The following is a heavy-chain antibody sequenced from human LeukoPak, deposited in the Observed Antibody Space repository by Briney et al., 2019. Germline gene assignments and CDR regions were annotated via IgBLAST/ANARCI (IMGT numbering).Heavy chain of an antibody. Sequence: GGSLRLSCAASGFTFSNYVMSWVRQAPGKGLEWVSGVSGGGGSTYYADSVKGRFTISRDNSKNTLYLQMNSLRAEDTAVYYCAKAYYFDYWGQGTLVTVSS. CDR2: VSGGGGST. V-gene: IGHV3-23*01. CDR3: AKAYYFDY. CDR1: GFTFSNYV. J-gene: IGHJ4*02.